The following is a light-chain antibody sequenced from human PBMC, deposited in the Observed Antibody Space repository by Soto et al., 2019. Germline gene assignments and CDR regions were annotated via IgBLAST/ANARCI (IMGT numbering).Light chain of an antibody. J-gene: IGLJ2*01. CDR1: SSDVGGYEF. V-gene: IGLV2-14*01. CDR2: EVT. Sequence: QSVLTQPASVSGSPGQSITISCTGTSSDVGGYEFVSWYQQHPGKAPKLMIYEVTDRPSGVSNRFSGSMSGNTASLTISGLQAEDEADYYCSSYTINSVVFGGGTKVTVL. CDR3: SSYTINSVV.